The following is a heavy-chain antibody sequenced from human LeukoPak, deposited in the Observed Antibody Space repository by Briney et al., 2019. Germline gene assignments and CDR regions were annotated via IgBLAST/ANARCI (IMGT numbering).Heavy chain of an antibody. V-gene: IGHV3-23*01. CDR3: AKDVAGVRGVRGGLDY. CDR2: IGGSGVST. Sequence: PGGSLRLSCAASGFTFSSYAMSWVRQAPGKGLEWVSAIGGSGVSTYYADSVKGRFTISKDNSKNTLYLQMNSLRAEDTAIYYCAKDVAGVRGVRGGLDYWGQGTLVTVSS. D-gene: IGHD3-10*01. CDR1: GFTFSSYA. J-gene: IGHJ4*02.